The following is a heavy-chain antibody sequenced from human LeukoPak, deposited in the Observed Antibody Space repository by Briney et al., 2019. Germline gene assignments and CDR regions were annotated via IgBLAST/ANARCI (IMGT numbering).Heavy chain of an antibody. V-gene: IGHV3-30*02. CDR2: IRYDGSNK. CDR3: AKPRCKWELLNIISCHHDAFDI. D-gene: IGHD1-26*01. Sequence: GGSLRLSCAASGFTFSSYGMHWVRQAPGKGLEWVAFIRYDGSNKYYADSVKGRFTISRDNSKNTLYLQMNSLRAEDTAVYYCAKPRCKWELLNIISCHHDAFDIWGQGTMVTVSS. CDR1: GFTFSSYG. J-gene: IGHJ3*02.